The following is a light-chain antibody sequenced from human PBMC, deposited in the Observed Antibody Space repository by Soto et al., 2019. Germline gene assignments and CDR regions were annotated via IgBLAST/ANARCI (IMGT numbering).Light chain of an antibody. CDR3: QQYNNWIT. CDR1: QSVSSN. Sequence: EIVLTQSPGTLSLSPGERATLSCRASQSVSSNLAWYQQKPGQAPRLLIYAASNRATGVPARFSGSWSGTEFTLTISSLQSEDFAVYYCQQYNNWITFGQGTRLEIK. J-gene: IGKJ5*01. V-gene: IGKV3-15*01. CDR2: AAS.